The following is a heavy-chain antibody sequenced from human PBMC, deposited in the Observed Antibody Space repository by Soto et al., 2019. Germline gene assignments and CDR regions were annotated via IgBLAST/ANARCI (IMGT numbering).Heavy chain of an antibody. V-gene: IGHV1-18*01. CDR3: ATVSTAMPDYYYYYMDV. D-gene: IGHD2-2*01. J-gene: IGHJ6*03. CDR2: ISAYNGNT. Sequence: GASVKVSCKASGYTFTSYGISWVRQAPGQGLEWMGWISAYNGNTNYAQKLQGRVTMTTDTSTSTAYMELRSLRSDDTAVYYCATVSTAMPDYYYYYMDVWGKGTTVTVSS. CDR1: GYTFTSYG.